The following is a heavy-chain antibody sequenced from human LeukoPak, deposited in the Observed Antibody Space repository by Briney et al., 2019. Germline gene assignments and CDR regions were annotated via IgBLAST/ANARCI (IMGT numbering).Heavy chain of an antibody. Sequence: SETLSLTCTVSGGSISSYYWSWIRQPPGKGLEWIGYIYYSGSTNYNPSLKSRVTISVDTSKNQFSLKLSSVTAADTVVYYCARDNYDFWSGYPLFDPWGQGTLVTVSS. CDR2: IYYSGST. D-gene: IGHD3-3*01. J-gene: IGHJ5*02. CDR3: ARDNYDFWSGYPLFDP. V-gene: IGHV4-59*01. CDR1: GGSISSYY.